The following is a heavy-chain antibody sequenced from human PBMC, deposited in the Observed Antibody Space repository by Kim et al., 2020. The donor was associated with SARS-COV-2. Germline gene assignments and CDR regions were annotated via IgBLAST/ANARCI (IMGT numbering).Heavy chain of an antibody. V-gene: IGHV3-30*04. CDR1: GFTFSSYA. Sequence: GGSLRLSCAASGFTFSSYAMHWVRQAPGKGLEWVAVISYDGSNKYYADSVKGRFTISRDNSKNTLYLQMNSLRAEDTAVYYCARVKRVQQQLVRKYYYYYYGMDVWGQGTTVTVSS. CDR2: ISYDGSNK. CDR3: ARVKRVQQQLVRKYYYYYYGMDV. D-gene: IGHD6-13*01. J-gene: IGHJ6*02.